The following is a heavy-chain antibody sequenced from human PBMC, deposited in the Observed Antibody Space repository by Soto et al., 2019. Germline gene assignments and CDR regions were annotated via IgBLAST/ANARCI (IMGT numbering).Heavy chain of an antibody. CDR1: GFTFSSYG. CDR2: IWYDGSNK. V-gene: IGHV3-33*01. Sequence: QVQLVESGGGVVQPGRSLRLSCAASGFTFSSYGMHWVRQAPGKGLEWVAVIWYDGSNKYYADSVKGRFTISRDNSKNTLYLQMNSLRAEDTAVYYCARGDVIRGWFSVESHGMDVWGQGTSVTVSS. J-gene: IGHJ6*02. CDR3: ARGDVIRGWFSVESHGMDV. D-gene: IGHD6-19*01.